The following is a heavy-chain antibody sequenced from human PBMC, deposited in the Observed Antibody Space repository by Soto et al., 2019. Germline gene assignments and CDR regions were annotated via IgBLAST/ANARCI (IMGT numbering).Heavy chain of an antibody. CDR1: GFTFSSYS. Sequence: EVQLVESGGGLVQPGGSLRLSCAASGFTFSSYSMNWVRQAPGKGLEWISYIISSSSAIYYADSVKGRFTISRDNAKNSLYLQMNSLRAEDTAVYYCARAECPSCYGFRHWGQGTLVTVSS. CDR2: IISSSSAI. CDR3: ARAECPSCYGFRH. J-gene: IGHJ1*01. V-gene: IGHV3-48*01. D-gene: IGHD2-2*01.